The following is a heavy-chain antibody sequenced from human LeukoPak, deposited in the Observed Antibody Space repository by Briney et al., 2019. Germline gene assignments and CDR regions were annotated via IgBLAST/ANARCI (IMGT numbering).Heavy chain of an antibody. D-gene: IGHD2-15*01. V-gene: IGHV4-39*07. Sequence: SETLSLTCTVSGGSIGSSSYYWGWIRQPPGKGLEWIGSIYYSGSTYYNPSLKSRVTISVDTSKNQFSLKLSSVTAADTAVYYCARVTSGVAASEIIDYWGQGTLVTVSS. CDR2: IYYSGST. CDR1: GGSIGSSSYY. J-gene: IGHJ4*02. CDR3: ARVTSGVAASEIIDY.